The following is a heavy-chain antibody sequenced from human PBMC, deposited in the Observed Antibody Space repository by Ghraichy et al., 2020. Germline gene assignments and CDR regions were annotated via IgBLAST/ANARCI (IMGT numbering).Heavy chain of an antibody. V-gene: IGHV4-61*02. CDR1: GGSIGRGSYY. D-gene: IGHD1-26*01. Sequence: TLSLTCIVSGGSIGRGSYYWSWIRQPAGKALEWIGRIYSTGSTNYKPSLESRVTISIDSSKNQFSLRLFSVTAADTAVYYCARESSTIVGIDSWGQGTLVTVSS. CDR2: IYSTGST. CDR3: ARESSTIVGIDS. J-gene: IGHJ4*02.